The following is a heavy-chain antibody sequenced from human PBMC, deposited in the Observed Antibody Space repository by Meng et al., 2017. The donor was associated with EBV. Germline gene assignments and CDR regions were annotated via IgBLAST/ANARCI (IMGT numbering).Heavy chain of an antibody. CDR1: GGTFRSDA. Sequence: QGQVGQAGAEGRKPGSSVKVSCKTSGGTFRSDAISWVRQAPGQGLEWMGGLIPMSDAPHYAQKFQGRVTITADESTSTHYMDLSGLRSEDTAVYYCASESGRGFTPDYWGQGTLVTVSS. J-gene: IGHJ4*02. D-gene: IGHD3-10*01. CDR3: ASESGRGFTPDY. V-gene: IGHV1-69*01. CDR2: LIPMSDAP.